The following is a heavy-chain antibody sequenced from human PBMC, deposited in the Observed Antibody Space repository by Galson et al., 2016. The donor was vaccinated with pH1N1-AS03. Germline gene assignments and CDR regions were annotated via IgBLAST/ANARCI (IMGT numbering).Heavy chain of an antibody. CDR2: IKSKTHGGTT. CDR3: STGLLWFDFFEF. D-gene: IGHD2-21*02. CDR1: GFSFTNAW. J-gene: IGHJ4*02. Sequence: SLRLSCAASGFSFTNAWMNWVRRVPGKGLEWVGRIKSKTHGGTTVYAAPVKGRFTISRDDSKNMVYLQMNSLKTEDTAVYYCSTGLLWFDFFEFWGPGTLVTVSS. V-gene: IGHV3-15*01.